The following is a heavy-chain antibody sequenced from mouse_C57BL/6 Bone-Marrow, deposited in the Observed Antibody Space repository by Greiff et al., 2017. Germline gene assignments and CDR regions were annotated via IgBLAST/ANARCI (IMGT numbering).Heavy chain of an antibody. CDR2: IHPNSGST. D-gene: IGHD2-1*01. V-gene: IGHV1-64*01. CDR3: ARNYGNYDLFDY. CDR1: GYTFTSYW. Sequence: VQLQQPGAELVKPGASVKLSCKASGYTFTSYWMHWVKQRPGQGLEWIGMIHPNSGSTNYNEKFKSQATLTVDKSASTAYRQLSSPTSEDSAVYYCARNYGNYDLFDYWGQGTTLTVSS. J-gene: IGHJ2*01.